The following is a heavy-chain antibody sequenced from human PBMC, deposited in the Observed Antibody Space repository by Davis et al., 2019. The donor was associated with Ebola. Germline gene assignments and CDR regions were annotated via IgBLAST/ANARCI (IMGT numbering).Heavy chain of an antibody. CDR3: ARDRHYINYGGWDY. Sequence: MPSETLSLTCTVSGGSISSYYWSWIRQPPGKGLEWIGYIYYSGSTNYNPSLKSRVTISVDTSKNQFSLKLSSVTAADTAVYYCARDRHYINYGGWDYWGQGTLVTVSS. V-gene: IGHV4-59*01. J-gene: IGHJ4*02. D-gene: IGHD4-11*01. CDR1: GGSISSYY. CDR2: IYYSGST.